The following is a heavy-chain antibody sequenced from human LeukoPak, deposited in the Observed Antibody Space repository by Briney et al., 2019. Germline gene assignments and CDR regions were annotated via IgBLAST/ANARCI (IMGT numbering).Heavy chain of an antibody. J-gene: IGHJ4*02. Sequence: GGSLRLSCAASGFTFNNFAIHWVRQAPGKGLDWVAVIWYDGSNKYYADSVKGRFTISRDNSKNTVYLQMNSLRAEDTAVYYCAREVRDGYFDYWGQGTLVTVSS. CDR2: IWYDGSNK. CDR1: GFTFNNFA. V-gene: IGHV3-33*01. CDR3: AREVRDGYFDY. D-gene: IGHD2-21*01.